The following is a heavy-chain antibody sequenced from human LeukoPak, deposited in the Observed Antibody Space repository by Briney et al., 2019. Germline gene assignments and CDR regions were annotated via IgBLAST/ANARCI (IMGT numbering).Heavy chain of an antibody. CDR3: ARGEYYYGSGSYYFDY. CDR2: IWYDGSNK. CDR1: GFTFSSYG. Sequence: GRSLRLSCAASGFTFSSYGMHWVRQAPGKGLEWVAVIWYDGSNKYYADSVKGRFTISRDNSENTLYLQMNSLRAEDTAVYYCARGEYYYGSGSYYFDYWGQGTLVTVSS. V-gene: IGHV3-33*01. J-gene: IGHJ4*02. D-gene: IGHD3-10*01.